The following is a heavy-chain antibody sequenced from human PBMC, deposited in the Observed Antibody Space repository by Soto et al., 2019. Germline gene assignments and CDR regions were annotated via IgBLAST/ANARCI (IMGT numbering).Heavy chain of an antibody. D-gene: IGHD4-17*01. CDR2: IYYSGST. J-gene: IGHJ4*02. Sequence: SETLSLTCTVSGGSISSYYWSWIRQPPGKGLEWIGYIYYSGSTNYNPSLKSRVTIPVDTSKNQFSLKLSSVTAADTAVYYCARRYGANFDYWGQGTLVTVSS. CDR3: ARRYGANFDY. CDR1: GGSISSYY. V-gene: IGHV4-59*08.